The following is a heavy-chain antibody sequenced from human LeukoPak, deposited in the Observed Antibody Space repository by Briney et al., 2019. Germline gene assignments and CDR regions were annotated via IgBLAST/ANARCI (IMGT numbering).Heavy chain of an antibody. CDR2: LNPDGGGA. V-gene: IGHV1-2*02. CDR1: GYTFTGYY. CDR3: ARVGPIDYYYYPMDV. J-gene: IGHJ6*02. Sequence: ASVEVSCKASGYTFTGYYIHWVRQAPGQGLEWMGWLNPDGGGAYYAQSFQGRVTMTRDTSISTAYMELSSLRSDDTAVYYCARVGPIDYYYYPMDVWGQGTTVTVSS.